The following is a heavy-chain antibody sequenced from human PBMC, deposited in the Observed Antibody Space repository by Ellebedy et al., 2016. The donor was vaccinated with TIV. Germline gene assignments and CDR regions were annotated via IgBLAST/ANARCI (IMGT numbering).Heavy chain of an antibody. Sequence: ASVKVSCKASGYTFTSYAISWVRQAPGQGLEWMGRIIPILGITNYAQKFQGRVTITADKSTTTAYLELNSLRSEDTAVFYCARGRSGTSFPNSFDIWGQGTMVTVSS. J-gene: IGHJ3*02. CDR2: IIPILGIT. CDR3: ARGRSGTSFPNSFDI. D-gene: IGHD1-26*01. CDR1: GYTFTSYA. V-gene: IGHV1-69*04.